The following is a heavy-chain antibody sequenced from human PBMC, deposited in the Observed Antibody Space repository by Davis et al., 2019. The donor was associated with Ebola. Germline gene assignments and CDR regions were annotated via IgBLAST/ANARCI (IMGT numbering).Heavy chain of an antibody. CDR2: ISSSGSTI. V-gene: IGHV3-48*04. CDR1: GFTFSSYW. D-gene: IGHD6-13*01. Sequence: GESLKISCAASGFTFSSYWMSWVRQAPGKGLEWVSYISSSGSTIYYADSVKGRFTISRDNAKNSLYLQMNSLRAEDTAVYYCARSDSSSWYGLDYWGQGTLVTVSS. J-gene: IGHJ4*02. CDR3: ARSDSSSWYGLDY.